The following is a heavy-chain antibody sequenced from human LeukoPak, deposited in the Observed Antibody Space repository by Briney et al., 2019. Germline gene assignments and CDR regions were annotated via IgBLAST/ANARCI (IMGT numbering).Heavy chain of an antibody. CDR2: IRQDGGEK. Sequence: AGGSLRLSCAGSGFTIGSYWMSWARQAPGKGLEWVANIRQDGGEKYYVDSVKGRLTISRDNAKNSLYLQMNSLRAEDTGIYYCARAGYYGDDAFDLWGQGTMVTVSS. V-gene: IGHV3-7*01. CDR3: ARAGYYGDDAFDL. CDR1: GFTIGSYW. D-gene: IGHD2/OR15-2a*01. J-gene: IGHJ3*01.